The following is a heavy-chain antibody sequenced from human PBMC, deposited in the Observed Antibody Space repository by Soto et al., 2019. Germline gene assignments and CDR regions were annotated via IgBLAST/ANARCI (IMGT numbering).Heavy chain of an antibody. CDR3: ARSQGSSTSLEIYYYYYYGMDV. D-gene: IGHD2-2*01. CDR1: GGTFGSYA. V-gene: IGHV1-69*01. Sequence: QVQLVQSGAEVKKPGSSVKVSCKASGGTFGSYAISWVRQAPGQGLEWMGGIIPIPGTANYAQKFQGRVTIAADDSTSTAYMELSRLRSEDTAVYYCARSQGSSTSLEIYYYYYYGMDVWGQGTTVTVSS. J-gene: IGHJ6*02. CDR2: IIPIPGTA.